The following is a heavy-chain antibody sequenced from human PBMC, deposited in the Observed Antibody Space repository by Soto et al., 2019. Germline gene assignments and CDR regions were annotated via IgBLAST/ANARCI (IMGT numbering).Heavy chain of an antibody. V-gene: IGHV3-9*01. D-gene: IGHD3-3*01. CDR1: GVTFYDFA. Sequence: EVHLVESGGGLVQPGRSLRLSCAASGVTFYDFAMHWVRQVPGKGLEWVSRISWNSGNIVYADSVKGRFTISRDSAKNSLYLQMNSLRTEDTALYYCAKGAVTSIFGYFDYWGQGTLVTVSS. J-gene: IGHJ4*02. CDR3: AKGAVTSIFGYFDY. CDR2: ISWNSGNI.